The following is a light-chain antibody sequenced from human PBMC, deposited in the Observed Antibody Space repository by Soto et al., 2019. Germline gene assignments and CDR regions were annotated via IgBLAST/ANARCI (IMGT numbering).Light chain of an antibody. V-gene: IGKV3-15*01. J-gene: IGKJ1*01. Sequence: EIVMTQSPATLSVYPGESATLSCRASQSIATNLAWYQQRPGQPPRLLIYGTYTRATGIPARFSGSGSGTEFTLTIDSLQSEDFAVYYCQQYNRWRTFGQWTKVEI. CDR2: GTY. CDR1: QSIATN. CDR3: QQYNRWRT.